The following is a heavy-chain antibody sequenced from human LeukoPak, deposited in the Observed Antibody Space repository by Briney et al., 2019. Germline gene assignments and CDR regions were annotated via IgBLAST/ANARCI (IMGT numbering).Heavy chain of an antibody. CDR1: GLTFSGSG. D-gene: IGHD4-17*01. CDR2: IRSKANGYAT. V-gene: IGHV3-73*01. Sequence: PGGSLRLSCAASGLTFSGSGMHWVRQASGKGLEWVGRIRSKANGYATAYTASVKGRFTISRDDSKNTAYLQMNSLKSEDTAVYYGIRHYDEYGAPFDYWGQGTLVTVSS. J-gene: IGHJ4*02. CDR3: IRHYDEYGAPFDY.